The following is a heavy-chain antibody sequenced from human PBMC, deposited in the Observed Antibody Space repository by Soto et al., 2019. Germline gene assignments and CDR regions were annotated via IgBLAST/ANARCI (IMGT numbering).Heavy chain of an antibody. Sequence: EVQLVESGGGLVQPGRSLRLSCAASGFTFDDNAMHWVRQSPGKGLEWVSGISWNSGTIAYADSVKGRFTISRDNAKNSLYLQMNSVKAEDTALYYCARDMYFITAAGGGIDDWGQGTLVTVSS. CDR1: GFTFDDNA. V-gene: IGHV3-9*01. CDR2: ISWNSGTI. CDR3: ARDMYFITAAGGGIDD. D-gene: IGHD6-25*01. J-gene: IGHJ4*02.